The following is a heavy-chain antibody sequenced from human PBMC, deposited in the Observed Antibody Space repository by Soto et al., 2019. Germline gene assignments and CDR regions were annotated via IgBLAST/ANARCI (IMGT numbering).Heavy chain of an antibody. CDR3: ARELVPIAAAGTWGAFDI. Sequence: GASVKVSCKASGGTFGSYTISWVRQAPGQGLEWMGRISANNGKTNYAQKLQGRVTMTTDTSTSTAYMELRSLRSDDTAVYYCARELVPIAAAGTWGAFDIWGQGTMVTVSS. CDR1: GGTFGSYT. V-gene: IGHV1-18*01. J-gene: IGHJ3*02. D-gene: IGHD6-13*01. CDR2: ISANNGKT.